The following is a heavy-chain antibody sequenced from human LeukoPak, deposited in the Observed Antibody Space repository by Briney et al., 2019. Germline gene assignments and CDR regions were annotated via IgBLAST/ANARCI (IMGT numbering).Heavy chain of an antibody. D-gene: IGHD1-7*01. CDR3: ARKQGGTMYDV. V-gene: IGHV4-39*07. CDR1: GGSISSSNYY. J-gene: IGHJ4*02. Sequence: PSETLSLTCIVPGGSISSSNYYWAWIRQPPGKGLEWIGTFSSGGSAYYNPSLTSRVSISKDTSDNQFSLRLYSVTAADTAVYYCARKQGGTMYDVWGQGTQVTVSS. CDR2: FSSGGSA.